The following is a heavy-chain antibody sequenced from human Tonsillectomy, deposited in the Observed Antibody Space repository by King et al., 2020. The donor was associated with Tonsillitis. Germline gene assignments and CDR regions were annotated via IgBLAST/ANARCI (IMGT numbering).Heavy chain of an antibody. V-gene: IGHV3-49*03. J-gene: IGHJ6*02. CDR2: IRSKAYGGST. Sequence: QLVQSGGSLVQPGRSLRLSCTASGFTLGDYAVSWFRQAPGKGLEWVGFIRSKAYGGSTKHVASVKGRFTISRDDCKGIAYLQMNSLKTEDTAVYYCARAQNYYYYYGMDVWGQGTTVTVSS. CDR3: ARAQNYYYYYGMDV. CDR1: GFTLGDYA.